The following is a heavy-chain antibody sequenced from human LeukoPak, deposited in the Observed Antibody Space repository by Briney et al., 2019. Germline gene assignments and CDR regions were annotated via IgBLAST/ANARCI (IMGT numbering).Heavy chain of an antibody. J-gene: IGHJ3*02. D-gene: IGHD6-13*01. CDR3: VRGGIASAFDI. CDR2: IISNEDSA. Sequence: GGSLRLSCAASGFTFSSNWMHWVRQAPGKGLVWVSRIISNEDSATYADSVKGRFTISRDNAKNTLYLQMDSLRAEDTAVYYCVRGGIASAFDIWGQGTMVTVSS. CDR1: GFTFSSNW. V-gene: IGHV3-74*01.